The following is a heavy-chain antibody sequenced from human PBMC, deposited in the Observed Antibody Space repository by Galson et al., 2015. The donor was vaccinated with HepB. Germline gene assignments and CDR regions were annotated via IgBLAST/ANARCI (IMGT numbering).Heavy chain of an antibody. CDR1: GFTFSSYA. D-gene: IGHD4-17*01. Sequence: SLRLSCAASGFTFSSYAMSWVRQAPGKGLEWVSAISGSGGSTYYADSVKGRFTISRDNSRNTLYLQMNSLRVEDTAVYYCAKGGAVTMTPFDYWGQGTLVTVSS. CDR3: AKGGAVTMTPFDY. CDR2: ISGSGGST. V-gene: IGHV3-23*01. J-gene: IGHJ4*02.